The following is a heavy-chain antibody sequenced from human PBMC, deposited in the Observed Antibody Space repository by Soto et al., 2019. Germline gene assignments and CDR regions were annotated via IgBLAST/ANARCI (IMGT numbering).Heavy chain of an antibody. D-gene: IGHD2-15*01. J-gene: IGHJ4*02. Sequence: QVQLQESGPGLVKPSQTLSLTCTVSGGSISSGDYYWSWIRQPPGKGLEWIGYIYYSGSTYYNPSLKRRVPTSEDTSKNQFSLKLSSVTAADTAVYYCARVADCSGGRCYFSVDYWGQGTLVTVSS. V-gene: IGHV4-30-4*01. CDR1: GGSISSGDYY. CDR2: IYYSGST. CDR3: ARVADCSGGRCYFSVDY.